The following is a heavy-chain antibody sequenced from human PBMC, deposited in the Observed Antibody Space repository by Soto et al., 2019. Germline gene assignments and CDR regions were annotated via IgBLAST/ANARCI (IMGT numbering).Heavy chain of an antibody. V-gene: IGHV3-64*01. D-gene: IGHD4-17*01. CDR2: ISSNGGST. CDR3: ARSPYGDYGYFDY. CDR1: GFTFSSYA. Sequence: GGSLRLSCAASGFTFSSYAMHWVRQAPGKGLEYVSAISSNGGSTYYANSVKGRFTISRDNSKNTLYLQMGSLRAEDMAVYYCARSPYGDYGYFDYWGQGTLVTVSS. J-gene: IGHJ4*02.